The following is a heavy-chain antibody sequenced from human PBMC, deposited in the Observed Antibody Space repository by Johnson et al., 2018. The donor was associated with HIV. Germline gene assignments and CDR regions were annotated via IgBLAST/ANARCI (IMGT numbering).Heavy chain of an antibody. CDR1: GFIFSNCG. CDR3: AKDFDI. CDR2: IRSDGSSK. J-gene: IGHJ3*02. Sequence: QVQLVESGGGVVQPGGSLRLSCAASGFIFSNCGMHWVRPAPGTRLERVAFIRSDGSSKYYAHSVKGLFTISRDNSKTPLHLQMHSLRAEDTAVYYCAKDFDIWGQGTMVTVSS. V-gene: IGHV3-30*02.